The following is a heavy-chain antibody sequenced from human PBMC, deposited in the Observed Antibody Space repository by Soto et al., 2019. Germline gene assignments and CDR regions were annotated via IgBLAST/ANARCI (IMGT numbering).Heavy chain of an antibody. CDR1: GGSITTGGDY. J-gene: IGHJ4*02. Sequence: RSLTCMVSGGSITTGGDYWSWIRQHPGKGLEWIGYIYSTGIPYYKPSLKSRVTISRDTSKNHFSLKVTSVTAADTAIYYCARGKDSDGYYYFDYWGQGALVTVSS. CDR2: IYSTGIP. V-gene: IGHV4-31*03. CDR3: ARGKDSDGYYYFDY. D-gene: IGHD3-22*01.